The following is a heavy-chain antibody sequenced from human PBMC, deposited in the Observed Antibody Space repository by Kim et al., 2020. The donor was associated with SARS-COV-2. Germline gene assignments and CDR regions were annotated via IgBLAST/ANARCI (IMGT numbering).Heavy chain of an antibody. CDR2: ISGSGGST. D-gene: IGHD3-22*01. CDR1: GFTFSSYA. Sequence: GGSLRLSCAASGFTFSSYAMSWVRQAPGKGLEWVSAISGSGGSTYYADSVKGRFTISRDNSKNTLYLQMNSLRAEDTAVYYCAKAHTEHLLYDSSGSFDYWGQGTLVTVSS. V-gene: IGHV3-23*01. CDR3: AKAHTEHLLYDSSGSFDY. J-gene: IGHJ4*02.